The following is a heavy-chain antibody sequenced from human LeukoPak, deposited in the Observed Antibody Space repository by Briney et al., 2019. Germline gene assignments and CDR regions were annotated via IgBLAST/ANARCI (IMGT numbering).Heavy chain of an antibody. V-gene: IGHV3-64*01. CDR3: ARDHNYYGSGTGDY. J-gene: IGHJ4*02. CDR2: ISSNGGST. CDR1: GFTFSSYA. D-gene: IGHD3-10*01. Sequence: GGSLRLSCAASGFTFSSYAMHWVRQAPGKGLEYVSAISSNGGSTYYANSVKGRFTISRDNSKNTLYLQMNSLRAEDTAVYYCARDHNYYGSGTGDYWGQGTLVTVSS.